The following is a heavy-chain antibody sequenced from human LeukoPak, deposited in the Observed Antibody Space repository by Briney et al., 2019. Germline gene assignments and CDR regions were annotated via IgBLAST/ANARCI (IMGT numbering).Heavy chain of an antibody. V-gene: IGHV1-69*05. CDR1: GGTFSSSA. D-gene: IGHD2-8*01. J-gene: IGHJ5*02. CDR3: ARDGGYCTNGVCYTAGWFDP. Sequence: GASVKVSCKASGGTFSSSAISWVRQAPGQGLEWMGGIIPIFGTANYAQKFQGRVTITTDESTSTAYMELSSLRSEDTAVYYCARDGGYCTNGVCYTAGWFDPWGQGTLVTVSS. CDR2: IIPIFGTA.